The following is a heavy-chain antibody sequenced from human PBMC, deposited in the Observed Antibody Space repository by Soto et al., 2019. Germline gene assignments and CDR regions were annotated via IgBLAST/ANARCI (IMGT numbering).Heavy chain of an antibody. Sequence: AASVKVSCKASGYTFTGYYMHWVRQAPGQGLEWMGWINPNSGGTNYAQKFQGRVTITADESTSTAYMELSSLRSEDTAVYYCARGAPENDSSGYYYLDWGQGTLVTVSS. CDR3: ARGAPENDSSGYYYLD. D-gene: IGHD3-22*01. CDR1: GYTFTGYY. CDR2: INPNSGGT. J-gene: IGHJ4*02. V-gene: IGHV1-2*02.